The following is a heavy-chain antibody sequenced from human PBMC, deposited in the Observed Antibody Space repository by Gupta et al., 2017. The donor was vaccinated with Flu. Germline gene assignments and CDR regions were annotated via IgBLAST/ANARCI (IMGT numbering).Heavy chain of an antibody. V-gene: IGHV3-74*01. J-gene: IGHJ4*02. Sequence: EVQLVESGGGLVQPGGSLRLSCAAYGFAFNYYWMHWVRQVPGRGLMWVSRIKFDGTITNYADSVKGRFTISRDNAKKMVYLQMNSLRAEDTAVYYCVRRDYFDDWGQGTLVTVSS. CDR1: GFAFNYYW. CDR2: IKFDGTIT. CDR3: VRRDYFDD.